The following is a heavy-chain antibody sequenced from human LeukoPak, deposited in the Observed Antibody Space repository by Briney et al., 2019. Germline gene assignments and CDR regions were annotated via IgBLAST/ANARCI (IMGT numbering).Heavy chain of an antibody. CDR3: ARDPQYRITIFGVVIAGEVNYGMDV. CDR1: GYTFTSHD. J-gene: IGHJ6*02. V-gene: IGHV1-8*01. D-gene: IGHD3-3*01. Sequence: ASVKVSCKASGYTFTSHDINWVRQATGQGLEWMGWMSPKTGKTGYASRFQGRVTMTSNPSISTAYLELSSLRSDDTAVYYCARDPQYRITIFGVVIAGEVNYGMDVWGQGTTVTVSS. CDR2: MSPKTGKT.